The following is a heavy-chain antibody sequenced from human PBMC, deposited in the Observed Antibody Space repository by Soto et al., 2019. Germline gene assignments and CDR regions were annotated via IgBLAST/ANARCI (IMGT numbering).Heavy chain of an antibody. CDR2: IDSSGIP. J-gene: IGHJ5*02. Sequence: QVQLQESGPGLVKPSETLSLTCTVSCGSISTYYWCWIRQPPGKRLEWLGYIDSSGIPNYNPHFNSGVTMSVEASKHQFSLRLIYVTAADMARYYCAREGVKAAAGAGWFDPWGQGTLVTVSS. D-gene: IGHD6-13*01. CDR3: AREGVKAAAGAGWFDP. CDR1: CGSISTYY. V-gene: IGHV4-59*01.